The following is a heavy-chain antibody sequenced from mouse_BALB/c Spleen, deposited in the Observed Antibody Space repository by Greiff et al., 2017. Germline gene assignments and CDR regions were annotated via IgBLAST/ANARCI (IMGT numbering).Heavy chain of an antibody. CDR1: GFTFSSYG. D-gene: IGHD1-3*01. J-gene: IGHJ4*01. V-gene: IGHV5-6-3*01. Sequence: EVKLVESGGGLVQPGGPLKLSCAASGFTFSSYGMSWVRQTPDKRLELVATINSNGGSTYYPDSVKGRFTISRDNAKNTLYLQMSSLKSEDTAMYYCARDRYKSYAMDYWGQGTSVTVSS. CDR2: INSNGGST. CDR3: ARDRYKSYAMDY.